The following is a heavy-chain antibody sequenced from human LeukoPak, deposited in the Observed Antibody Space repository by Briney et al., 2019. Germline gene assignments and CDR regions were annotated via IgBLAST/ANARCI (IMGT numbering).Heavy chain of an antibody. D-gene: IGHD3-22*01. CDR3: ARESRALYYYDSSGYFGVSDY. CDR1: GYTFTSYG. CDR2: ISAYNGNT. Sequence: ASVKVSCKASGYTFTSYGISWVRQAPGQGHEWMGWISAYNGNTNYAQKLQGRVTMTTDTSTSTAYMELRSLRSDDTAVYYCARESRALYYYDSSGYFGVSDYWGQGTLVTVSS. J-gene: IGHJ4*02. V-gene: IGHV1-18*01.